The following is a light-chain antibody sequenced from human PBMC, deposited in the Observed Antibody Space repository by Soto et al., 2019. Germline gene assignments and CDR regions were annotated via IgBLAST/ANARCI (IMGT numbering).Light chain of an antibody. CDR2: GAS. Sequence: IVLTQYQGTLSLSPGERATLSCRASQSVSSSYLAWYQQKPGQAPRLLIYGASSRATGIPDRFSGSGSGTDFTLTISRLEPEDFAAYYCQQYGSSPNTFAQGAKADIK. V-gene: IGKV3-20*01. J-gene: IGKJ1*01. CDR1: QSVSSSY. CDR3: QQYGSSPNT.